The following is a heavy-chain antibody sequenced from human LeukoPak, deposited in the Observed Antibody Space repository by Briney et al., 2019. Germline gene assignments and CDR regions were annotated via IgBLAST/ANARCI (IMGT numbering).Heavy chain of an antibody. CDR1: GYTFTSYG. D-gene: IGHD6-13*01. CDR2: ISAYNGNT. J-gene: IGHJ5*02. Sequence: ASVTVSCKASGYTFTSYGISWVRQAPGQGLEWMGWISAYNGNTNYAQKLQGRVTMTTDTSTSTAYMELRSLRSDDTAVYYCASIAAAGTRFDPWGQGTLVTVSS. V-gene: IGHV1-18*01. CDR3: ASIAAAGTRFDP.